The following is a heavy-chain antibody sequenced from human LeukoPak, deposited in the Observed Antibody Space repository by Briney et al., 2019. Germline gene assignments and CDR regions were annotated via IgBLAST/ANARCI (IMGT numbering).Heavy chain of an antibody. CDR1: GGSISSYY. CDR2: IYYSGST. J-gene: IGHJ4*02. Sequence: PSETLSLTCTVSGGSISSYYWSWIRQPPGKGLEWIGYIYYSGSTNYNPSLKSRVTISVDTSKNQFSLKLSSVTAADTAVYYCARGRGYSYGDFDYWGQGTLVTVSS. D-gene: IGHD5-18*01. V-gene: IGHV4-59*12. CDR3: ARGRGYSYGDFDY.